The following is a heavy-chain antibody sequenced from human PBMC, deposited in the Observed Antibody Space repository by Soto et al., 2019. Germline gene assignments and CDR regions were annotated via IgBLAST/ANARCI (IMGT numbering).Heavy chain of an antibody. CDR1: GSSISSSGYY. CDR3: ATGAAGVAAHVI. Sequence: PSETLSLTCTVSGSSISSSGYYWGWIRQPPGRGLEWIGSLYYNVGTYYNPSLKSRVTISADTSANQFSLMVNSVTAADTAVYYCATGAAGVAAHVIWGQGTLVTVSS. J-gene: IGHJ4*02. D-gene: IGHD6-13*01. V-gene: IGHV4-39*01. CDR2: LYYNVGT.